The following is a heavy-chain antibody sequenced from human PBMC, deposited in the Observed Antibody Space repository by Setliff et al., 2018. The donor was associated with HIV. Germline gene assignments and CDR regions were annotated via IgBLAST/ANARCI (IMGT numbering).Heavy chain of an antibody. J-gene: IGHJ4*02. D-gene: IGHD2-15*01. V-gene: IGHV4-59*02. CDR2: ISYSGST. Sequence: SETLSLTCTVSGGSVNGHYWNWIRLTPGRGLEWLGSISYSGSTNYNPSLKSRVTISVDTSRYEFSLKLSSVTAAYTAVYYCAADPTSYCTGGNCHSGRFASWGQGTLVAV. CDR3: AADPTSYCTGGNCHSGRFAS. CDR1: GGSVNGHY.